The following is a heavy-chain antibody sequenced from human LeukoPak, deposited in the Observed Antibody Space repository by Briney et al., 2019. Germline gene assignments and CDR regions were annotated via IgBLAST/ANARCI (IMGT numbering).Heavy chain of an antibody. V-gene: IGHV3-21*01. CDR2: ISSSSSYI. Sequence: GRSLRLSYAASGVTFSSYSMNWVRQAPGKGLEWVSSISSSSSYIYYADSVKGRFTISRDNAKNSLYLQMNSLRAEDTAVYYCARAWSLDAFDIWGQGTMVTVSS. J-gene: IGHJ3*02. D-gene: IGHD2-8*01. CDR3: ARAWSLDAFDI. CDR1: GVTFSSYS.